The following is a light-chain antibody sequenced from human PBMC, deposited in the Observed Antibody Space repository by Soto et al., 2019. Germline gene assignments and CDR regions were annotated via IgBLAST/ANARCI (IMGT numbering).Light chain of an antibody. J-gene: IGKJ5*01. CDR2: VAS. CDR3: QQRSNWPPVIT. CDR1: QSFSGY. Sequence: DILLTQSPATLSLSPGERATLSCRASQSFSGYLAWYQQKPGQAPRLLIYVASKRATGIPARFSGRGSGTDFTLTISSLEPEDFAVYYCQQRSNWPPVITFGQGKRLEIK. V-gene: IGKV3-11*01.